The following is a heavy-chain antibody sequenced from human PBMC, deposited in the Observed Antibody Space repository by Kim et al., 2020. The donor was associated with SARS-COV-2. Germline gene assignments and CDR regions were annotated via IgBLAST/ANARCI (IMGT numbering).Heavy chain of an antibody. CDR3: ARGGTYYDFWSGYYNYYFGMDV. V-gene: IGHV3-48*03. D-gene: IGHD3-3*01. J-gene: IGHJ6*01. CDR2: ISSSGSTI. CDR1: GFTFSSYE. Sequence: GGSLRLSCAASGFTFSSYEMNWVRQAPGKGLEWVSYISSSGSTIYYADSVKGRFTISRDNAKNSLYLQMNSLRAEDTAVYYCARGGTYYDFWSGYYNYYFGMDVGRQGTTVTVPS.